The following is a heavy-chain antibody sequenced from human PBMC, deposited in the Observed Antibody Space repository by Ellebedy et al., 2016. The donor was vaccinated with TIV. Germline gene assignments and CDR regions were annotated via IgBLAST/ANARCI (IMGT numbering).Heavy chain of an antibody. V-gene: IGHV4-61*01. CDR1: SGSVSSGRHY. J-gene: IGHJ4*02. Sequence: GSLRLXCTVSSGSVSSGRHYLSWIRQPPGKGLEWIGYIYYTGTTNYSPSLKSRLTISVDTSKNQFSLKLSSVTAADTAVYYCATVSYNRPGSIIGHFFDYWGQGTLVTVSS. CDR3: ATVSYNRPGSIIGHFFDY. CDR2: IYYTGTT. D-gene: IGHD3-10*01.